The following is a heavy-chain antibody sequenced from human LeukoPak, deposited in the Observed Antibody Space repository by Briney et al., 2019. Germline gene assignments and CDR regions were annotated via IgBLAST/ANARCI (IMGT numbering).Heavy chain of an antibody. CDR2: ISSSSSYI. CDR3: ARRVAGDYYFDY. CDR1: GFTFSSYS. D-gene: IGHD6-19*01. J-gene: IGHJ4*02. Sequence: PGGSLRLSCAASGFTFSSYSMNWVRKAPGKGLEWVSSISSSSSYIYYADSVKGRFTISRDNAKNSLYLQMNSLRAEDTAVYYCARRVAGDYYFDYWGQGTLVTVSS. V-gene: IGHV3-21*01.